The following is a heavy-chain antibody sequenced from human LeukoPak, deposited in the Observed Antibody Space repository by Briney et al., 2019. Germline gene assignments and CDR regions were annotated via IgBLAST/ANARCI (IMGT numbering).Heavy chain of an antibody. CDR2: IYYSGST. CDR3: ARVRVWLAELVHPYYFDY. D-gene: IGHD6-19*01. J-gene: IGHJ4*02. Sequence: PSETLSLTCTVSGGSISSGGYYWSWIRQHPGKGLEWIGYIYYSGSTYYNPSLKSRVTISVDTSKNQFSLKLSSVTAADTAVYYCARVRVWLAELVHPYYFDYWGQGTLVTVSS. CDR1: GGSISSGGYY. V-gene: IGHV4-31*03.